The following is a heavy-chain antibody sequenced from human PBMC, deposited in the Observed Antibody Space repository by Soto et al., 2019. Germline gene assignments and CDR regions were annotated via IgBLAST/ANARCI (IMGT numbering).Heavy chain of an antibody. CDR3: ASAIVVVTEILDY. D-gene: IGHD2-21*02. Sequence: SVKVSCKASGYTFTGYYMHWVRQAPGQGLEWMGWINPNSGGTNYAQKFQGRVTMTRDTSISTAYMELSRLRSDDTAVYYCASAIVVVTEILDYWGQGTLVTVSS. CDR1: GYTFTGYY. CDR2: INPNSGGT. J-gene: IGHJ4*02. V-gene: IGHV1-2*02.